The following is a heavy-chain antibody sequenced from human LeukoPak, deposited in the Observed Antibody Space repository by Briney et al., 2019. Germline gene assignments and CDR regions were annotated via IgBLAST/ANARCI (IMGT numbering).Heavy chain of an antibody. J-gene: IGHJ6*03. CDR1: GGSISSYY. D-gene: IGHD3-10*01. CDR3: ARAVGSGSSQTYYYYMDV. V-gene: IGHV4-59*12. Sequence: SETLSLTCTVSGGSISSYYWSWIRQPPGKGLEWIGYIYYSGSTNYNPSLKSRVTMSVDTSKNQFSLKLSSVTAADTAVYYCARAVGSGSSQTYYYYMDVWGKGTTVTISS. CDR2: IYYSGST.